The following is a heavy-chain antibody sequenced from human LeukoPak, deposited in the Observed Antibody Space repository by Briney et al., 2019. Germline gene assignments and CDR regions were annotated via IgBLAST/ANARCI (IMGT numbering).Heavy chain of an antibody. CDR3: AREGRYGYEFDY. J-gene: IGHJ4*02. Sequence: GGSLRLSCAASGFTVSSNYMSWVHQAPGKGLEWGSVIYSGGSTYYADSVKGRFTISRDNSKTTLYLQMKSLRAEDTSVYYCAREGRYGYEFDYWGQGTLVTVSS. CDR2: IYSGGST. CDR1: GFTVSSNY. V-gene: IGHV3-53*01. D-gene: IGHD5-18*01.